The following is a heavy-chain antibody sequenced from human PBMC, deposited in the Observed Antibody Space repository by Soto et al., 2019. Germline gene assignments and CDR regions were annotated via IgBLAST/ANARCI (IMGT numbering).Heavy chain of an antibody. CDR3: ARDAVASAGTFRYYYGMDV. CDR1: GYTFTGYY. J-gene: IGHJ6*02. CDR2: INPNSGGT. Sequence: GASVKVSCKASGYTFTGYYMHWVRQAPGQGLEWMGWINPNSGGTNYAQKFQGWVTMTRDTSISTAYMELSRLRSDDTAVYYCARDAVASAGTFRYYYGMDVWGQGTTVTVS. D-gene: IGHD6-13*01. V-gene: IGHV1-2*04.